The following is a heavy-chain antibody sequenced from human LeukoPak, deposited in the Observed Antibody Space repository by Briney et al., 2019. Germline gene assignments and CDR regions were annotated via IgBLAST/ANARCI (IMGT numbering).Heavy chain of an antibody. CDR3: ARDRDSSGWYFYYYYMDV. J-gene: IGHJ6*03. CDR1: GGTFSSYA. Sequence: ASVKVSCKASGGTFSSYAISWVRQAPGQGLEWMGIINPSGGSTSYAQKFQGRVTMTRDTSTSTVYMELSRLRSDDTAVYYCARDRDSSGWYFYYYYMDVWGKGTTVTVSS. CDR2: INPSGGST. V-gene: IGHV1-46*01. D-gene: IGHD6-19*01.